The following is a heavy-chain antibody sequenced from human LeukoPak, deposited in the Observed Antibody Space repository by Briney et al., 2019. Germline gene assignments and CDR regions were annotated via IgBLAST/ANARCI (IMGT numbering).Heavy chain of an antibody. J-gene: IGHJ5*02. CDR1: GFTFSSNW. V-gene: IGHV3-66*01. CDR3: AREGTNLNWFDP. Sequence: GGSLRLSCAASGFTFSSNWMHWVRQAPGKGLEWVSVIYSGGSTYYADSVKGRFTISRDNSKNTLYLQMNSLRAEDTAVYYCAREGTNLNWFDPWGQGTLVTVSS. CDR2: IYSGGST. D-gene: IGHD1-1*01.